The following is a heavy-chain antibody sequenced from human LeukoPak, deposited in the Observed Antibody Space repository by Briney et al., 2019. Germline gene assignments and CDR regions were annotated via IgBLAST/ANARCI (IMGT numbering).Heavy chain of an antibody. CDR2: INFNSGAT. CDR1: GYTFTGSY. CDR3: ATRRHTTSSYLPYFDF. D-gene: IGHD1-26*01. J-gene: IGHJ4*02. Sequence: GASVKVSCKASGYTFTGSYVHWVRLAPGQGLEWMGWINFNSGATNSAQRFQGRGTMTRDTSISTVYMELSGLRSDDTAVYYCATRRHTTSSYLPYFDFWGQGTLVTVSS. V-gene: IGHV1-2*02.